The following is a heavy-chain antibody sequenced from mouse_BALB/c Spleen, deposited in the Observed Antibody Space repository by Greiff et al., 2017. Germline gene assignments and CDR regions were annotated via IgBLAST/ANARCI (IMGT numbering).Heavy chain of an antibody. CDR1: GYSITSDYA. CDR3: AKLSPWFAY. J-gene: IGHJ3*01. V-gene: IGHV3-2*02. D-gene: IGHD4-1*01. CDR2: ISYSGST. Sequence: VQLKESGPGLVKPSQSLSLTCTVTGYSITSDYAWNWIRQFPGNKLEWMGYISYSGSTSYNPSLKSRISITRDTSKNQFFLQLNSVTTEDTATYYCAKLSPWFAYWGQGTLVTVSA.